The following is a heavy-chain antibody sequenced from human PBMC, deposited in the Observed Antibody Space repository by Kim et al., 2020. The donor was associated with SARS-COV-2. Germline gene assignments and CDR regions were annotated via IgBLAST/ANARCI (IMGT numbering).Heavy chain of an antibody. D-gene: IGHD4-17*01. V-gene: IGHV3-11*04. CDR3: ARITAVTVQFQCYGMDV. Sequence: SVKGGLTISRDTPRKTLYLKMNSLRAEDTAVYYCARITAVTVQFQCYGMDVWGQGTTVTVSS. J-gene: IGHJ6*02.